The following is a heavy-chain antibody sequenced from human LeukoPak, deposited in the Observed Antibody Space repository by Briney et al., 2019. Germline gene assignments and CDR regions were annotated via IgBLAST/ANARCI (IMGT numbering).Heavy chain of an antibody. V-gene: IGHV4-59*01. CDR3: ARVEVGAANRQWYGMDV. J-gene: IGHJ6*02. D-gene: IGHD2-15*01. Sequence: SETLSLTCTISGGSISSYYWSWIRQPPGKGLEWIGYVDYRGNTNYNPSLKSRVTISIDTSKSPFSLKLNSVTAADTAVYYGARVEVGAANRQWYGMDVWGQGTTVTVSS. CDR1: GGSISSYY. CDR2: VDYRGNT.